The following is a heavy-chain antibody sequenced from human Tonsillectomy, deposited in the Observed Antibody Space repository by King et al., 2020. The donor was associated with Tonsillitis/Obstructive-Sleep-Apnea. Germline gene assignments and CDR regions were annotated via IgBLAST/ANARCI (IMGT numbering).Heavy chain of an antibody. CDR2: LSESGSST. Sequence: VQLVESGGGLAQPGGSLRLSCAASGFTFSSYEMNWVRQAPGKGLEWVSSLSESGSSTYYADSVKGRFTISRDNSKNTLYLQMNSLRAEDTAKYFCAKGDCSSTSCYNYFDFWGQGTLVTVSS. D-gene: IGHD2-2*02. CDR1: GFTFSSYE. CDR3: AKGDCSSTSCYNYFDF. V-gene: IGHV3-23*04. J-gene: IGHJ4*02.